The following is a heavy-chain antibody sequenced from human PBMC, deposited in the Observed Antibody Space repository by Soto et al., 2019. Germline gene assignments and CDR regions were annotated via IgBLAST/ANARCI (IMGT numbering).Heavy chain of an antibody. J-gene: IGHJ6*03. CDR1: GFTFSSYW. Sequence: GGSLRLSCAASGFTFSSYWMHWVRQAPGKGLVWVSRINSDGSSTSYADSVKGRFTISRDNAKNTLYLQMNSLRAEDPAVYYCARAHQPNYYDSSGYYYYYYMDVWGQGTTVTVSS. V-gene: IGHV3-74*01. CDR2: INSDGSST. D-gene: IGHD3-22*01. CDR3: ARAHQPNYYDSSGYYYYYYMDV.